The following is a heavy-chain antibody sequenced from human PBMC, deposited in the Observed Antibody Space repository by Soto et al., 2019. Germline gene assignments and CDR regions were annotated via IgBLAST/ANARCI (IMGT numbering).Heavy chain of an antibody. CDR1: GFTSSSCA. V-gene: IGHV3-23*01. CDR3: AKGRSYYYYYGVDV. J-gene: IGHJ6*02. CDR2: IIDSGGST. Sequence: GGSRRLSCAASGFTSSSCAMGWVRQAPGKGLEWVSDIIDSGGSTYYADSVKGRFTISRDNSKSTLYLQMNSLRAEDTALYYCAKGRSYYYYYGVDVWGQGTTVTVSS.